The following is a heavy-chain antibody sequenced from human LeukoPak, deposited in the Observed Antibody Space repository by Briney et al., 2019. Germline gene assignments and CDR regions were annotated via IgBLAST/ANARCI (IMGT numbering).Heavy chain of an antibody. Sequence: PGGSLRLSCAASGFTFGDYWMTWVRQAPGKGLEWVASIKGDGSEKHFVDSVKGRFTISRDNAKNFLYLQMNSLRVEDTAMYYCARALIAAADWGPGTLITVSS. V-gene: IGHV3-7*01. CDR3: ARALIAAAD. CDR1: GFTFGDYW. D-gene: IGHD6-13*01. CDR2: IKGDGSEK. J-gene: IGHJ4*02.